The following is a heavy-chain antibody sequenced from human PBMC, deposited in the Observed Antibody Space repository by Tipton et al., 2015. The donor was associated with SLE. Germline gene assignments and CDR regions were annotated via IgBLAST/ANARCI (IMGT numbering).Heavy chain of an antibody. CDR1: GGSISSNY. J-gene: IGHJ4*02. CDR3: SRQKLQPGGDFFDY. D-gene: IGHD5-18*01. Sequence: TLSLTCSVSGGSISSNYWIWIRQPPGKGLEWIGYISDGGGTNHNPSLKSRVTISVDPAKNQFSLKLTSVTAADTAVYYCSRQKLQPGGDFFDYWGQGIQVTVSS. CDR2: ISDGGGT. V-gene: IGHV4-59*08.